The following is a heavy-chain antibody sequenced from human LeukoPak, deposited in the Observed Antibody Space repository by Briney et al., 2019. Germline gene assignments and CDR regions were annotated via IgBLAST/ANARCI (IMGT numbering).Heavy chain of an antibody. J-gene: IGHJ4*02. CDR3: ARKVRGVIISFDY. V-gene: IGHV4-31*03. CDR2: IYYSGST. D-gene: IGHD3-10*01. CDR1: GGSISSGGYY. Sequence: SQTLSLTCTVSGGSISSGGYYWSWIRQHPGKGLEWIGYIYYSGSTYYNPSLKSRVTISVDTSKNQFSLKLSSVTAADTAVYYCARKVRGVIISFDYWGQGTLVTVSS.